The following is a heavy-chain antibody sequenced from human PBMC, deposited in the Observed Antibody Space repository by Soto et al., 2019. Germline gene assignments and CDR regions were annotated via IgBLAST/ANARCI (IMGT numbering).Heavy chain of an antibody. Sequence: PGGSLRLSCAASGVTFSSYAMSWVRQAPGKGLEWVSAISGSGGSTYYADSAKGRFTICRDNSKDTLYMQMNSLRAEDTAGNECSKMVGSWLYYYYYCMDVWGQGTTVTVSS. CDR1: GVTFSSYA. V-gene: IGHV3-23*01. CDR3: SKMVGSWLYYYYYCMDV. D-gene: IGHD6-13*01. CDR2: ISGSGGST. J-gene: IGHJ6*02.